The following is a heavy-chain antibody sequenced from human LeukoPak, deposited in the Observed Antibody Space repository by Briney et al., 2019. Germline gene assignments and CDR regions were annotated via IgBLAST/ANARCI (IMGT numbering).Heavy chain of an antibody. CDR1: GFTFSSYW. V-gene: IGHV3-74*01. Sequence: PGGSLRLSCAAPGFTFSSYWMHWVRQAPGKGLVWVSRINSDGSSTSYADSVKGRFTISRDNAKNTLYLQMNSLRAEDTAVYYCARRAAALGAFDYWGPGTLVTVSS. J-gene: IGHJ4*02. CDR2: INSDGSST. D-gene: IGHD6-13*01. CDR3: ARRAAALGAFDY.